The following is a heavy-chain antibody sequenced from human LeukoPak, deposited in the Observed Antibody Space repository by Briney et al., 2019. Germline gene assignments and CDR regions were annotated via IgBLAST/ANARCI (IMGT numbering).Heavy chain of an antibody. CDR3: ARSSRGYSYGDFDY. D-gene: IGHD5-18*01. CDR1: GFSLSSYL. CDR2: ISGSGDDT. Sequence: GGSLRLSCAASGFSLSSYLMSWVRQAPGKGLEWVSAISGSGDDTYYADSVKGRFTISRHNSKNTLYLQMNSLRAEDTAVYYCARSSRGYSYGDFDYWGQGTLVTVSS. J-gene: IGHJ4*02. V-gene: IGHV3-23*01.